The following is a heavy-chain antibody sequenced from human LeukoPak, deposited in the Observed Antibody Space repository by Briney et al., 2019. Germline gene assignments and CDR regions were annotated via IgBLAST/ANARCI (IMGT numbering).Heavy chain of an antibody. J-gene: IGHJ6*02. CDR2: IDPSDSYT. V-gene: IGHV5-10-1*01. Sequence: GESLRISCKGSGYSFTSYWISWVRQMPGKGLEWMGRIDPSDSYTNYSSSFQGHVTISADKSISTAYLQWSSLKASDTAMYYCAREDIVVVVAATRGGYYGMDVWGQGTTVTVSS. CDR1: GYSFTSYW. D-gene: IGHD2-15*01. CDR3: AREDIVVVVAATRGGYYGMDV.